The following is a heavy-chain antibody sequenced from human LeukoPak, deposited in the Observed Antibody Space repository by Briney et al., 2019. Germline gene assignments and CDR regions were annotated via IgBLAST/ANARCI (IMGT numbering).Heavy chain of an antibody. Sequence: SQTLSLTCAVSSGSISSGGYSWSWIRQPPGKGLEWIGYIYHSGSTYYNPSLKSRVTISVDTSKNQFSLKLSSVTAADTAVYYCARGVRITIFGVALYYYYGMDVWGQGTTVTVSS. V-gene: IGHV4-30-2*01. J-gene: IGHJ6*02. D-gene: IGHD3-3*01. CDR1: SGSISSGGYS. CDR2: IYHSGST. CDR3: ARGVRITIFGVALYYYYGMDV.